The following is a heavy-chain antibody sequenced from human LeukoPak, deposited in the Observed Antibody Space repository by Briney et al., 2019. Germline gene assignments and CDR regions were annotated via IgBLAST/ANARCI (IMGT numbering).Heavy chain of an antibody. V-gene: IGHV3-48*01. CDR2: ISSSSSTI. J-gene: IGHJ4*02. CDR3: ARDWYHAIDY. Sequence: GGSLRLSCAASGFTFSSYSMNWVRQAPGKGLEWVSYISSSSSTIYYADSVKGRFTISRDNAKNSLYLQMNSLRAEDTAVYYCARDWYHAIDYWGQGALVTVSS. CDR1: GFTFSSYS. D-gene: IGHD2-2*01.